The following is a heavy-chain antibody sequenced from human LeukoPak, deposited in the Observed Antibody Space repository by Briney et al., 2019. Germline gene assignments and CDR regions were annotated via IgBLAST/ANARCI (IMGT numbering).Heavy chain of an antibody. CDR1: GGSFSGYY. V-gene: IGHV4-34*01. Sequence: PSETLSLTCAVYGGSFSGYYWSWIRQPPGKGLEWIGEIHYSGSATYNPSLKSRVTISVDTSKNQFSLKMNSVTAADTAVYYCARGQWFRAFWSRGTPVTVSS. D-gene: IGHD3-10*01. J-gene: IGHJ4*02. CDR3: ARGQWFRAF. CDR2: IHYSGSA.